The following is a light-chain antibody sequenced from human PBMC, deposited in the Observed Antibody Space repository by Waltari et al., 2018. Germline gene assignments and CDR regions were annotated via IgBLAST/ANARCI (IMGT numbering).Light chain of an antibody. CDR1: TSDIGTYNI. J-gene: IGLJ2*01. Sequence: QSALTQPASVSGSPGQSITLSCTGTTSDIGTYNIISWYQQYPGRVPKLIIYEATRRPSWVSDRFSGSKSGNTASLTISGLQAEDEANYYCCSYTGTTTFLLFGGGTKLTVL. V-gene: IGLV2-23*02. CDR3: CSYTGTTTFLL. CDR2: EAT.